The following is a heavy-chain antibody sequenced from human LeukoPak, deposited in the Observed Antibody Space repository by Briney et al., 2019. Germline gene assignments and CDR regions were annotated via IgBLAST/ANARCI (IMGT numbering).Heavy chain of an antibody. D-gene: IGHD1-1*01. V-gene: IGHV4-59*01. CDR2: VDHTGST. CDR3: ARGRVSSSTWYSTYYYYFYMDV. J-gene: IGHJ6*03. CDR1: GGSFSDYD. Sequence: SETLSLTCAVSGGSFSDYDWSWIRQPPGKGLEWIGYVDHTGSTNFNPSLNGRVSISRDTSKNLFSLRLRSVTAADTAVYFCARGRVSSSTWYSTYYYYFYMDVWGKGTTVTVSS.